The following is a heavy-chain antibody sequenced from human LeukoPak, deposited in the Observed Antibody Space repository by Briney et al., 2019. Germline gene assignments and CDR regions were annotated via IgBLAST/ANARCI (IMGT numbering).Heavy chain of an antibody. V-gene: IGHV4-39*01. CDR3: ARDYYYGSGRPYYFDY. CDR1: GGSISSSSYY. J-gene: IGHJ4*02. CDR2: IYYSGST. D-gene: IGHD3-10*01. Sequence: SETLSLTCTVSGGSISSSSYYWGWIRQPPGKGLEWIGSIYYSGSTYYNPSLKSRVTISVDTSKNQFSLKLSSVTAADTAVYYCARDYYYGSGRPYYFDYWGQGTLVTVSS.